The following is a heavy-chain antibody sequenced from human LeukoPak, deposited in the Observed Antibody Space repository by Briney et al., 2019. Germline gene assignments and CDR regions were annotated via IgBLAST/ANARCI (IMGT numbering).Heavy chain of an antibody. Sequence: SETLSLTCTVAGGSIGSYYLSWIRQPAGKGLEWIGRIYTSGGTNYNPSLKSRVTMSVDTSKNLFSLKLSSVTAADTAVYYCARDYSSTWYDYWGQGILVTASS. CDR1: GGSIGSYY. J-gene: IGHJ4*02. CDR3: ARDYSSTWYDY. CDR2: IYTSGGT. V-gene: IGHV4-4*07. D-gene: IGHD6-13*01.